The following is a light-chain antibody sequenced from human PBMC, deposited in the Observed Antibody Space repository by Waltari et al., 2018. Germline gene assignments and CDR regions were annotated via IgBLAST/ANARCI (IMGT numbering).Light chain of an antibody. Sequence: DIVMTQTPLSLSVTPGQPASISCKSSESLLFSNRKTYMYWFLQRPGQSPQLLIYEVSSRLSGVPDRFSGSGSGTDFTLKISRVEAEDVGIYYCMQGIHLPLTFGGGTKVEIK. CDR1: ESLLFSNRKTY. J-gene: IGKJ4*01. CDR2: EVS. V-gene: IGKV2-29*01. CDR3: MQGIHLPLT.